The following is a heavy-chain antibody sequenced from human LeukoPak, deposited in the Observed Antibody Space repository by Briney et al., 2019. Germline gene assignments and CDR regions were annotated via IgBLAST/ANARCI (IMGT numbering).Heavy chain of an antibody. CDR2: ISGSGGST. D-gene: IGHD1-1*01. Sequence: PGGSLRLSCAASGVIFSSYAMTWVRQAPGKGLEWVSAISGSGGSTYYADSVKGRFTISRDNSKNTLYLQMNSLRAEDTAVYYCASPTTWMPFDYWGQETLVTVSS. J-gene: IGHJ4*02. CDR1: GVIFSSYA. CDR3: ASPTTWMPFDY. V-gene: IGHV3-23*01.